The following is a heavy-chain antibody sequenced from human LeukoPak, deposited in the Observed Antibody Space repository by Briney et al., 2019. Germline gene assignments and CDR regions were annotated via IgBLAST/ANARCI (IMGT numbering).Heavy chain of an antibody. V-gene: IGHV4-34*01. CDR1: GGSFSGYY. Sequence: SETLSLTCAVYGGSFSGYYWSWIRQPPGKGLEGIGNIYHSGSTYYNPSLKSRVTISVDTSKNQFSLKLSSVTAADTAVYYCARLDYGGSEYYFDYWGQGSLVTVSS. CDR2: IYHSGST. CDR3: ARLDYGGSEYYFDY. J-gene: IGHJ4*02. D-gene: IGHD4-23*01.